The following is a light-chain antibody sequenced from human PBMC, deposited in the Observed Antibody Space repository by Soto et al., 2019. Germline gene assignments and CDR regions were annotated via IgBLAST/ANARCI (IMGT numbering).Light chain of an antibody. V-gene: IGKV1-5*01. CDR1: QSISSW. Sequence: DIQMPQSPSTLSASVGDRFTIACRASQSISSWLAWYQQKPGKAPKLLIYDASSLESGVPSRFSGSGSGTEFTLTISSLQPDDFATYYCQQYNSYPWTFGQGTKVDI. CDR3: QQYNSYPWT. CDR2: DAS. J-gene: IGKJ1*01.